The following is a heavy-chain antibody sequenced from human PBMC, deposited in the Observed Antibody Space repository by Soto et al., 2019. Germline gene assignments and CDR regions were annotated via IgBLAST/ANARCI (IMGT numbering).Heavy chain of an antibody. D-gene: IGHD3-10*01. Sequence: QVQLQESGPGLVKPSQTLSLTCTVSGGSISSGGYYWSWIRQHPGKGLEWIGYIYYSGSTYYNPSLKSRVTISVVTSKNQFSRKLSSVTAADTAVYYCASIVSSAHGEFSDWGQGTLVTVSS. V-gene: IGHV4-31*03. CDR3: ASIVSSAHGEFSD. J-gene: IGHJ4*02. CDR1: GGSISSGGYY. CDR2: IYYSGST.